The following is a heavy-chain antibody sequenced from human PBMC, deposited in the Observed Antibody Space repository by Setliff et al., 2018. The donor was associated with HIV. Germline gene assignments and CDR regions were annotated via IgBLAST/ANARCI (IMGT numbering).Heavy chain of an antibody. Sequence: PSETLSLTCAVYGGSFSGYYWNWSRQPPGKGLEWIGEINYSGSTNYNPTLKSRVTVSADTSKNQFSLKLRSVTAADTAVYYCARRGVMITFGGVYFDYWGQGTLVTVSS. J-gene: IGHJ4*02. V-gene: IGHV4-34*01. CDR2: INYSGST. CDR1: GGSFSGYY. CDR3: ARRGVMITFGGVYFDY. D-gene: IGHD3-16*01.